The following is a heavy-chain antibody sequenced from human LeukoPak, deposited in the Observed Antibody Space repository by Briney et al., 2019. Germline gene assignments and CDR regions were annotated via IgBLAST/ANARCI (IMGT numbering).Heavy chain of an antibody. D-gene: IGHD1-26*01. Sequence: PSETLSLTCAVYGGSFSGYYWSWIRQPPGKGLEWIGEINHSGSTNYNPSLKSRVTISVDTSKNQFSLKLSSVTAADTAVYYCARTPIIVGATFSLDYWGQGTLVTVSS. J-gene: IGHJ4*02. V-gene: IGHV4-34*01. CDR2: INHSGST. CDR1: GGSFSGYY. CDR3: ARTPIIVGATFSLDY.